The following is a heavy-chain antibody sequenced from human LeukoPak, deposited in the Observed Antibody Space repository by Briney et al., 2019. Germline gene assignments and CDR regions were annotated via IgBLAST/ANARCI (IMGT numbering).Heavy chain of an antibody. CDR3: AKGYCSSISCLVDY. CDR2: ISWNSGGI. Sequence: GGSLRLSCAASGFTFDDYAMHWVRQAPGKGLEWVSGISWNSGGIGYADSVKGRFTISRDNAKNSLYLQMNSLRAEDTALYYCAKGYCSSISCLVDYWGQGTLVTVSS. CDR1: GFTFDDYA. D-gene: IGHD2-2*01. V-gene: IGHV3-9*01. J-gene: IGHJ4*02.